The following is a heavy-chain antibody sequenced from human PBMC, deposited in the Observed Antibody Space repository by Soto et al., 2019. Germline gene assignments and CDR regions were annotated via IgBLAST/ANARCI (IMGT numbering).Heavy chain of an antibody. Sequence: QVQLQQWGAGLLKPSETLSLTCAVYGGSFSGYYWSWIRQPPGKGLEWIGEINHSGSTNSNPSLKSPVTISVDTSKNQFSLKLSSVTAADTAVYYCARSLADDYVWWSYLNWGQGTLVTVSS. CDR1: GGSFSGYY. V-gene: IGHV4-34*01. D-gene: IGHD3-16*02. J-gene: IGHJ4*02. CDR3: ARSLADDYVWWSYLN. CDR2: INHSGST.